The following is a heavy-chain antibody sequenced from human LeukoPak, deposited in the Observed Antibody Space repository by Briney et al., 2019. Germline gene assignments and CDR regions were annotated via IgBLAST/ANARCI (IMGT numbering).Heavy chain of an antibody. D-gene: IGHD3-3*01. V-gene: IGHV3-7*01. J-gene: IGHJ6*02. CDR3: ARWAIFGGDGAYYYYGMDV. CDR1: GFTFCSYW. Sequence: GGSLRLSCAASGFTFCSYWMSWLRQAPGKGLEWVANIKQDGSEKYYVDSVKGRFTISRDNAKNSLYLQMNSLRAEDTSVYYCARWAIFGGDGAYYYYGMDVWGQGTTVTVSS. CDR2: IKQDGSEK.